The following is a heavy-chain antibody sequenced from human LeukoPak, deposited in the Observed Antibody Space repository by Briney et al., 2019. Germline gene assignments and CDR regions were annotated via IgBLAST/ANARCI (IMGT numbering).Heavy chain of an antibody. Sequence: KPSETLSLTCTVSGVSINSDYWTWIRQSPGKGLEWIGFIFYSGITNYSPSLKSRVTISVDTSKNQISLRLSSVTAADTAVYYCARSAYNYRFALDVWGPGTTVTVSS. CDR1: GVSINSDY. J-gene: IGHJ6*02. CDR2: IFYSGIT. D-gene: IGHD5-18*01. CDR3: ARSAYNYRFALDV. V-gene: IGHV4-59*08.